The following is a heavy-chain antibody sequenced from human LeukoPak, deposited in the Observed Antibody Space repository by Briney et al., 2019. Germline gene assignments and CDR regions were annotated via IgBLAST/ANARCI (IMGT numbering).Heavy chain of an antibody. CDR1: EFTFSTNP. CDR3: ATKTTWVDY. V-gene: IGHV3-23*01. CDR2: ISGSGGST. D-gene: IGHD1-1*01. J-gene: IGHJ4*02. Sequence: HPGGSLRLSCVASEFTFSTNPMSWVRQAPGKGLEWVSGISGSGGSTYYADSVKGRFTISRDNSKNTLYLQINSLRAEDTAVYYCATKTTWVDYWGRGTLVTVSS.